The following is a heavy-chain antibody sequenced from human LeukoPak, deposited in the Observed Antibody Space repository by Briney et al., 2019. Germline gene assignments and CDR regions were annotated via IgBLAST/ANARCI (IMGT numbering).Heavy chain of an antibody. Sequence: GSLRLSCAASGFTVSSNYMSWVRQAPGKGLEWVSFIYSGGSTYYADSVKGRFTISRDNAKNTLSLQMNSLRAEDTAVYYCARYSSGYFDYWGQGTLVTVSS. CDR2: IYSGGST. J-gene: IGHJ4*02. CDR1: GFTVSSNY. D-gene: IGHD6-19*01. V-gene: IGHV3-53*01. CDR3: ARYSSGYFDY.